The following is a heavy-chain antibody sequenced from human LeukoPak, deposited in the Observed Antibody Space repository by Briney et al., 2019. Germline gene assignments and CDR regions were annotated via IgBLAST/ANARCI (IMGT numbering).Heavy chain of an antibody. CDR2: IIPILGIA. V-gene: IGHV1-69*02. J-gene: IGHJ6*02. D-gene: IGHD4-17*01. CDR3: ARSTTVTRPYYGMDV. Sequence: GASVKVSCKASGYTFTGYYMHWVRQAPGQGLEWMGRIIPILGIANYAQKFQGRVTITADKSTSTAYMELSSLRSEDTAVYYCARSTTVTRPYYGMDVWGQGTTVTVSS. CDR1: GYTFTGYY.